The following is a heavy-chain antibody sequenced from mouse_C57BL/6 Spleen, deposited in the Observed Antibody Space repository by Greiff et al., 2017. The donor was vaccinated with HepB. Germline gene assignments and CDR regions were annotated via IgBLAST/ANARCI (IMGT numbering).Heavy chain of an antibody. V-gene: IGHV5-6*01. Sequence: DVQLVESGGDLVKPGGSLKLSCAASGFTFSSYGMSWVRQTPDKRLEWVATISSGGSYTYYPDSVKGRFTISRDNAKNTLYLQMSSLNAEDTAMYYCARLYYSNTGWYFDVWGTGTTVTVSS. CDR1: GFTFSSYG. J-gene: IGHJ1*03. D-gene: IGHD2-5*01. CDR3: ARLYYSNTGWYFDV. CDR2: ISSGGSYT.